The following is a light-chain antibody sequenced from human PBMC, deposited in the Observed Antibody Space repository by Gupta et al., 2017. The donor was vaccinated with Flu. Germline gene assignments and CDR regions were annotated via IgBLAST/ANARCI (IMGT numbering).Light chain of an antibody. CDR1: SSDIGGYNY. CDR2: EVS. Sequence: QSALIHPASVSGSPGQSLTISCSGTSSDIGGYNYVSWYQQYTGKAPKLMIYEVSKRPSGVTNRFSGSKSGNTASLTISGHQAEDEADYYCSSYTSSSTVVFGGGTKLTVL. J-gene: IGLJ2*01. V-gene: IGLV2-14*01. CDR3: SSYTSSSTVV.